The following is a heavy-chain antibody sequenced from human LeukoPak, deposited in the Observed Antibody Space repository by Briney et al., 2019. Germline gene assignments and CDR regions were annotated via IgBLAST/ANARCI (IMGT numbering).Heavy chain of an antibody. V-gene: IGHV7-4-1*02. Sequence: ASVKVSCKASGYTFTSYAMNWVRQAPGQGLEWMGWINTNTGNPTYAQGFTGRFVFSLDTSVSTAYLQISSLKAEDTAVYYCARRSQSARRYYYYMDVWGKGTTVTVSS. CDR1: GYTFTSYA. CDR2: INTNTGNP. J-gene: IGHJ6*03. D-gene: IGHD6-6*01. CDR3: ARRSQSARRYYYYMDV.